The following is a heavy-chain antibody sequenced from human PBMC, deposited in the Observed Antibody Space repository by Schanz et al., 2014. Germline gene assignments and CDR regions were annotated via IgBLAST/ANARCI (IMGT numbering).Heavy chain of an antibody. V-gene: IGHV3-23*04. D-gene: IGHD3-10*01. Sequence: EVQLVESGGGVVQPGGSLRLSCAASGFTFSSYAMSWVRQAPGKGLEWVSSISSGGNPYYANSVKGRFGISRDNSKNTLYLQMNSLRAEDTAVYYCAKGRFGELSAFDIWGQGTMVTVSS. CDR3: AKGRFGELSAFDI. J-gene: IGHJ3*02. CDR2: ISSGGNP. CDR1: GFTFSSYA.